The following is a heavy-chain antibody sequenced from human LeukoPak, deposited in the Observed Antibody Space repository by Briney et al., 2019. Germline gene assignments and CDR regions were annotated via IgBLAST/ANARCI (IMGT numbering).Heavy chain of an antibody. V-gene: IGHV3-7*01. CDR1: GFTFSSYW. J-gene: IGHJ4*02. CDR3: ARLGARQMLEY. Sequence: GGSLRLSCAASGFTFSSYWMNWARQAPGKGLEWVANIKQDGGQIYYLESVKGRFTVSRDNAKNSLYLQMNSLRAEDTAVYYCARLGARQMLEYWGQGTLVTVSS. CDR2: IKQDGGQI. D-gene: IGHD4-17*01.